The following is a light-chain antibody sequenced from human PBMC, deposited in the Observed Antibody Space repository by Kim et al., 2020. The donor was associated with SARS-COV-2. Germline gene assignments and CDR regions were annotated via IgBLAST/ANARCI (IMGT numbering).Light chain of an antibody. J-gene: IGKJ2*01. CDR1: QTVSRGY. CDR2: GAS. V-gene: IGKV3-20*01. Sequence: EVVLTQSPGTLPLSPGERATLSCRASQTVSRGYLAWYQQKPGQAPRLLIYGASSRATGIPDRFSGSGSGTDFTLTISRLEPEDFAVYYCQQYGSSPTCGQGTKLEIK. CDR3: QQYGSSPT.